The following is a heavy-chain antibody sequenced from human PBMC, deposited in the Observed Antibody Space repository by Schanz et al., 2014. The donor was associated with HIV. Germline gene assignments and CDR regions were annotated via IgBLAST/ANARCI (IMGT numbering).Heavy chain of an antibody. CDR2: IWHDGSSK. CDR3: ANTEFPYSSSSDYYYGMDV. D-gene: IGHD6-6*01. V-gene: IGHV3-33*06. CDR1: GFTFSSYG. J-gene: IGHJ6*02. Sequence: QVQVVESGGGVVQPGRSLRLSCAASGFTFSSYGMHWVRQAPGKGLEWVAVIWHDGSSKYYGDSVKGRFTISRDNSKNTLYLQMNSLRAEDTAVYYCANTEFPYSSSSDYYYGMDVWGQGTTVTVSS.